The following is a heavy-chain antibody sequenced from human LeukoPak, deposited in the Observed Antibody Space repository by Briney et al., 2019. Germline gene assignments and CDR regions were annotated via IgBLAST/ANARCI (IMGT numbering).Heavy chain of an antibody. D-gene: IGHD3-10*01. CDR3: AKDYYGSGSPRAFDI. CDR1: GFTFSSYV. CDR2: ISGSGGST. J-gene: IGHJ3*02. Sequence: GGSLRLSCAASGFTFSSYVMTWARQAPGRGLEWVSAISGSGGSTFYADSVKGRFTISRDNSNNTLYLQMNSLRAEDTALYYCAKDYYGSGSPRAFDIWGHGTMVTVSS. V-gene: IGHV3-23*01.